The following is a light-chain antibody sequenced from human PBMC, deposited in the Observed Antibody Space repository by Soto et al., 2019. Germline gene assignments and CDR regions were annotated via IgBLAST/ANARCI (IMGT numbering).Light chain of an antibody. V-gene: IGKV1-9*01. CDR3: QQLKSYPLT. CDR2: AAS. J-gene: IGKJ4*01. CDR1: QGISSY. Sequence: DIQLTQSPSFLSASVGDRVTITCRASQGISSYLAWFQQKPGKAPKLLIYAASTLQSGVPSRFSGSGYGTEFTLTISSLQPEDFATYYCQQLKSYPLTFGGGNKV.